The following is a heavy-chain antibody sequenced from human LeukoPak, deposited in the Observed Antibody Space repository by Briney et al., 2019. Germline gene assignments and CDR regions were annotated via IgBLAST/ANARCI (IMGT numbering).Heavy chain of an antibody. D-gene: IGHD6-13*01. CDR3: ARTGIAAAGWFDP. CDR2: INHSVST. J-gene: IGHJ5*02. Sequence: SETLSLTCAVYGGSFSGYYWSWIRQPPGKGLEWIGEINHSVSTNYNPSLKSRVTISVDTSKNQFSLKLSSVTAADTAVYYCARTGIAAAGWFDPWGQGTLVTVSS. CDR1: GGSFSGYY. V-gene: IGHV4-34*01.